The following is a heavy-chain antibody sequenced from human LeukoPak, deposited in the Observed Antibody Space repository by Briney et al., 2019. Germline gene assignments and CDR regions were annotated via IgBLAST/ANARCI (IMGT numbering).Heavy chain of an antibody. Sequence: SQTLSLTCTVSGGPISSGDYYWSWIRQPPGKGLEWIGYIYYSGSTYYNPSLKSRVTISVDTSKNQFSLKLSSVTAADTAVYYCAREEGSGSYYYYGMDVWGKGTTVTVSS. D-gene: IGHD3-10*01. CDR2: IYYSGST. CDR3: AREEGSGSYYYYGMDV. J-gene: IGHJ6*04. V-gene: IGHV4-30-4*01. CDR1: GGPISSGDYY.